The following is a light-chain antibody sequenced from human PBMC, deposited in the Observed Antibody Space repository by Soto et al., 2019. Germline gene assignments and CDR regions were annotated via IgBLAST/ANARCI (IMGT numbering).Light chain of an antibody. CDR2: GAS. CDR1: QSVSNDF. V-gene: IGKV3-20*01. J-gene: IGKJ1*01. Sequence: EIVLTQSPGIPSLSPGERATRSCRASQSVSNDFLAWYQQKPGQAPRLLIYGASTRATDVPDRFSGSGSGADFTLTISRLEPEDFAVYYCQQYGSSPPRTFGQGTKVE. CDR3: QQYGSSPPRT.